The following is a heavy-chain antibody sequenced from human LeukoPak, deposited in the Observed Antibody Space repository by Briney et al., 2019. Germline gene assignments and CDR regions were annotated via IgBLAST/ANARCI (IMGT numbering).Heavy chain of an antibody. CDR2: IKQDGSEK. D-gene: IGHD5-12*01. V-gene: IGHV3-7*01. CDR3: ARVGSGYDFGY. Sequence: PGGSLRLSCVASGFSFSSYGMHWVRQAPGKGLEWLANIKQDGSEKYYVDSVKDRFTISRDNAKNSLYLQMNSLRAEDTAVYYCARVGSGYDFGYWGQGTLVTVSS. CDR1: GFSFSSYG. J-gene: IGHJ4*02.